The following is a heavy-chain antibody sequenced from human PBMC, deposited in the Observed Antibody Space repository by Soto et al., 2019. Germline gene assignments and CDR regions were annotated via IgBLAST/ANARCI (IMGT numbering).Heavy chain of an antibody. Sequence: GGSLRLSCAASGFTFSGSAMHWVRQASGKGLEWVGRIRSKANSYATAYAASVKGRFTISRDDSKNTAYLQMNSLKTEDTAVYYCTRHSGSYYGGYYYYYMDVWGKGTTVTVSS. V-gene: IGHV3-73*01. D-gene: IGHD3-10*01. CDR1: GFTFSGSA. J-gene: IGHJ6*03. CDR3: TRHSGSYYGGYYYYYMDV. CDR2: IRSKANSYAT.